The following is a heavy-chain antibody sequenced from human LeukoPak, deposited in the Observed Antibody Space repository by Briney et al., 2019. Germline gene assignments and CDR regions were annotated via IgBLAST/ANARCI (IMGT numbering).Heavy chain of an antibody. CDR3: ARGRSMAFDI. V-gene: IGHV4-30-4*07. CDR1: GGSISSGGSTWN. CDR2: IYSSGST. D-gene: IGHD2-8*01. Sequence: SETLSLTCGVSGGSISSGGSTWNWNWIRLPPGKGLEWIGSIYSSGSTYYKPSLKSQVTISLDTSKNQFSLRLNSVTAADTAVYYCARGRSMAFDIWGQGTMVIVSS. J-gene: IGHJ3*02.